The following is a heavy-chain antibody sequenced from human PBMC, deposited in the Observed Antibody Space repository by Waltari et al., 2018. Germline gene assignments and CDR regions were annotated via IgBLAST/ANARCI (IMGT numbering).Heavy chain of an antibody. V-gene: IGHV4-38-2*02. CDR2: IYHTGDT. CDR1: GYSISRGYY. CDR3: ARATVGSTTTESFDI. D-gene: IGHD1-26*01. Sequence: QVLLQESGPGLLKPSETLSLTCTVSGYSISRGYYWAWIRQPPGKGMEWIASIYHTGDTYQNPSLKSRFTISIDTSKNCFSLKLDSVTAADTAVYFCARATVGSTTTESFDIWGQGTLVSVSS. J-gene: IGHJ3*02.